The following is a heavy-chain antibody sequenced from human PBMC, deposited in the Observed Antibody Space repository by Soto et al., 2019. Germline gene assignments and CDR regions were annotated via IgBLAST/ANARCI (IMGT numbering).Heavy chain of an antibody. CDR3: ARASITIFGVVLHFDY. V-gene: IGHV6-1*01. D-gene: IGHD3-3*01. J-gene: IGHJ4*02. CDR2: TYYRSKWYN. Sequence: PSQTLSLTCAISGDSVSSNSAAWNWIRQSPSRGLEWLGRTYYRSKWYNDYAVSVKSRITINPDTSKNQFSLQLNSVTPEDTAVYYCARASITIFGVVLHFDYWGQGTLVTV. CDR1: GDSVSSNSAA.